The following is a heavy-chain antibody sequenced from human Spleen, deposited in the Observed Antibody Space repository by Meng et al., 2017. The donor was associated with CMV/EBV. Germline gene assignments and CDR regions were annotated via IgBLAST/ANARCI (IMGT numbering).Heavy chain of an antibody. CDR2: INPSGGST. D-gene: IGHD3-3*01. J-gene: IGHJ6*02. V-gene: IGHV1-46*01. Sequence: ASVKVSCKASGYTFTSYYMHWVRQAPGQGLEWMGIINPSGGSTSYAQKFQGRVTMTRDTSTSTVYMELSSLRSEDTAVYYCARGEDFWSGYDDEPRPEKYGMDVWGQGTTVTVSS. CDR3: ARGEDFWSGYDDEPRPEKYGMDV. CDR1: GYTFTSYY.